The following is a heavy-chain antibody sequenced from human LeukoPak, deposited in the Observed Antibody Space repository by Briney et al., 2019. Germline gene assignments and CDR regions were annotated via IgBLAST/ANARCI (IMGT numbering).Heavy chain of an antibody. CDR1: GFTFSSYA. D-gene: IGHD5-18*01. J-gene: IGHJ5*02. CDR3: ARIPLGVVYNWFDP. Sequence: PGGSLRLSCAASGFTFSSYAVSWVRQAPGKGLEWVSAISGSGGSTYYADSVKGRFTISRDNSKNTLYPQMNSLRAEDTAVYYCARIPLGVVYNWFDPWGQGTLVTVSS. V-gene: IGHV3-23*01. CDR2: ISGSGGST.